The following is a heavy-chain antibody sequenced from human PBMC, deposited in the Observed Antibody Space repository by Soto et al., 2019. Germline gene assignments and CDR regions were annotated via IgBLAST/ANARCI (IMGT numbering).Heavy chain of an antibody. CDR2: ISSSGHII. CDR1: EFNFSDYY. V-gene: IGHV3-11*01. CDR3: ARDEVLGIIDYYYYNVMDV. Sequence: GGSLRLSCAADEFNFSDYYMSWIRQAPGKGLEWVSFISSSGHIIYYADSVKGRFTISRDHAKNSLYLQMNSLIAEDTAVYYCARDEVLGIIDYYYYNVMDVWCQGTTVTVS. J-gene: IGHJ6*02. D-gene: IGHD3-10*01.